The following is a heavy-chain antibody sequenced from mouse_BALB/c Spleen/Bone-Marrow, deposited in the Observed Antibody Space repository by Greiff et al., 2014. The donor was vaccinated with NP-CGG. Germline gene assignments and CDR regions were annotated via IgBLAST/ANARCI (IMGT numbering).Heavy chain of an antibody. D-gene: IGHD4-1*01. J-gene: IGHJ2*01. Sequence: EVQLVESGGGLVQPGGSRKLSCAASGFTFSSFGMHWVRQAPERGLEWDAYISSGSSTIYYADTVKGRFTISRDNPKNTLFLQMTSLRSEDTAMYYCARGGNWEDFDYWGQGTTLTVSS. CDR3: ARGGNWEDFDY. V-gene: IGHV5-17*02. CDR2: ISSGSSTI. CDR1: GFTFSSFG.